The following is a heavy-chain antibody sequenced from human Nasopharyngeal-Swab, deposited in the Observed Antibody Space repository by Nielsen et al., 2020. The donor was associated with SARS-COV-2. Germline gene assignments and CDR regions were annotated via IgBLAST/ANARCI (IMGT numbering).Heavy chain of an antibody. CDR2: IKSKTDGGTT. CDR3: TTELYYYGSGSYYKGFAD. D-gene: IGHD3-10*01. Sequence: VCQAPGKGLAWVGRIKSKTDGGTTDYAAPVKGRFTISRDDSKNTLYLQMNSLKTEDTAVYYCTTELYYYGSGSYYKGFADWGQGTLVTVSS. V-gene: IGHV3-15*01. J-gene: IGHJ4*02.